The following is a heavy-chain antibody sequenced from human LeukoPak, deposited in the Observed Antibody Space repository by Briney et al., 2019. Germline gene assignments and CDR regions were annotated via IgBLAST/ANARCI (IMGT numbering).Heavy chain of an antibody. Sequence: GGSLRLSCAASGFTFSSYNMKWVRQAAGKGLEWVSSISSRSSYIFYADSVKGRFTISRDYAKKSLYLQMNSLRAEDTAVYYCASGVNYFDYWGQGTLVTVSS. CDR1: GFTFSSYN. J-gene: IGHJ4*02. CDR2: ISSRSSYI. CDR3: ASGVNYFDY. D-gene: IGHD3-3*01. V-gene: IGHV3-21*01.